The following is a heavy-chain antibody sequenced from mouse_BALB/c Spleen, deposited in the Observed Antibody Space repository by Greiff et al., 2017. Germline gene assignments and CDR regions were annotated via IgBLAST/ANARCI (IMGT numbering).Heavy chain of an antibody. CDR3: TRDSRDGNYAAY. J-gene: IGHJ3*01. Sequence: EVKLVESGGGLVKPGGSLKLSCAASGFTFSSYTMSWVRQTPEKRLEWVATISSGGSYTYYPDSVKGRFTISRDNAKNTLYLQMSSLKSEDTAMYYCTRDSRDGNYAAYWGQGTVVTVSA. CDR1: GFTFSSYT. D-gene: IGHD2-1*01. CDR2: ISSGGSYT. V-gene: IGHV5-6-4*01.